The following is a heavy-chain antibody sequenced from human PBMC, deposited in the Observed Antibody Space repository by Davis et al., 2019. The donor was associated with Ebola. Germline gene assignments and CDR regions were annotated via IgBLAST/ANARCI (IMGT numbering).Heavy chain of an antibody. CDR3: AKYINDPFYCDT. CDR2: IDDSGAA. Sequence: PSETLSLTCSVSGGSLSSYYWPWIRQPPGKGLEWIGYIDDSGAASYNPPLKRRVTIAVDTSKNQFSLKMNSVTTADTAVYFCAKYINDPFYCDTWGQGTLVTVSS. V-gene: IGHV4-59*01. D-gene: IGHD1-1*01. J-gene: IGHJ4*02. CDR1: GGSLSSYY.